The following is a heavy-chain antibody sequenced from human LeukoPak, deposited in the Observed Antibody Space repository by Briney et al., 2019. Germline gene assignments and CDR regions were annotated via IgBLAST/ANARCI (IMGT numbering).Heavy chain of an antibody. D-gene: IGHD3-10*01. Sequence: PGGSLRLSCAASGFTFSSYAMSWVRQAPGKGLEWVSAISGSGGSTYYADSVKGRFTISRDNSKNTPYLQMNSLRAEDTAVYYCAKSRHVNYYGSGSCDYWGQGTLVTVSS. CDR2: ISGSGGST. J-gene: IGHJ4*02. CDR1: GFTFSSYA. CDR3: AKSRHVNYYGSGSCDY. V-gene: IGHV3-23*01.